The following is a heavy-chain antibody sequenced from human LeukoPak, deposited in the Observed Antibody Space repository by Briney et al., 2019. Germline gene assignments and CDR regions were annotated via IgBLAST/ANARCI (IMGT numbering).Heavy chain of an antibody. CDR3: ARVGYDSSGLDP. Sequence: SETLSLTCAVYGGSFSGYYWSWIRQPPGKGLEWIGYIYYSGSTYYNPSLKSRVTISVDTSKNQFSLKLSSVTAADTAVYYCARVGYDSSGLDPWGQGTLVTVSS. D-gene: IGHD3-22*01. V-gene: IGHV4-59*12. J-gene: IGHJ5*02. CDR1: GGSFSGYY. CDR2: IYYSGST.